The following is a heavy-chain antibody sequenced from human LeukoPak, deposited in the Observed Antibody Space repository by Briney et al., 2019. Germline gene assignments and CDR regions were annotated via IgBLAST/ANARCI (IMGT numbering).Heavy chain of an antibody. D-gene: IGHD2-2*01. V-gene: IGHV4-34*01. Sequence: PSETLSLTCAVYGGSFSGYYWSWIRQPPGKGLEWIGEINHSGSTNYNPPLKSRVTIPVGTSKNQFSLKLSSVTAADTAVYYCARGAGGSSTGNWFDPWGQGTLVTVSS. CDR1: GGSFSGYY. CDR2: INHSGST. J-gene: IGHJ5*02. CDR3: ARGAGGSSTGNWFDP.